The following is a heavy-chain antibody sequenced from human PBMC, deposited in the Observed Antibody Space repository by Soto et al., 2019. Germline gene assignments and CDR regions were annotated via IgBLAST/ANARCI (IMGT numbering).Heavy chain of an antibody. CDR3: ARGGEPLGYYGLDV. CDR1: AGSVGSGNHF. D-gene: IGHD3-10*01. V-gene: IGHV4-61*01. Sequence: SEALSLTCSVSAGSVGSGNHFWNWIRQPQGRGLEWLGYRYYTGVTNYNPSLKSRVSMSVDTSKNQFSLKLTSLTAADTAVYYCARGGEPLGYYGLDVWGQGTTVTVSS. J-gene: IGHJ6*02. CDR2: RYYTGVT.